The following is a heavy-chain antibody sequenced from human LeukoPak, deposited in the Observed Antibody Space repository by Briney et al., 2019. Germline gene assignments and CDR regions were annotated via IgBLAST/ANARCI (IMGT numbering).Heavy chain of an antibody. CDR1: GGSISSSSYSY. D-gene: IGHD6-19*01. V-gene: IGHV4-39*01. Sequence: SETLSLTCTVSGGSISSSSYSYWGWIRQPPGKGLEWIVTIYYSGTTYYNPSLQSRVTTSVDTSKNQFSLKLSSVTAADAAVYYCARHVDPSGGSGWITFFDYWGQGTLVTVSS. J-gene: IGHJ4*02. CDR2: IYYSGTT. CDR3: ARHVDPSGGSGWITFFDY.